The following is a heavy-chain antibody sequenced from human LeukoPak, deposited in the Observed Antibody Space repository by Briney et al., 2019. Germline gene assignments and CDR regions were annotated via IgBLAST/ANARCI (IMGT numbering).Heavy chain of an antibody. V-gene: IGHV4-39*07. CDR1: GGSISSGGYY. J-gene: IGHJ4*02. CDR3: ARRHQKGSSNSCYDF. D-gene: IGHD2-2*01. CDR2: IKHSGTT. Sequence: SETLSLTCTVSGGSISSGGYYWSWIRQPPGKGLEWIGEIKHSGTTNYNVSLKSRVTMSVETSKNQFSLKLSSVTAADTAVYYCARRHQKGSSNSCYDFWGRGTLVTVSS.